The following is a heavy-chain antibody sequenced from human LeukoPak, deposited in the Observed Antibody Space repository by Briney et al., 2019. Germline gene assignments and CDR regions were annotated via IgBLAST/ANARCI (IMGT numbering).Heavy chain of an antibody. CDR1: GFTFSSYG. CDR3: AKDLGYCSVGSCYSEGY. J-gene: IGHJ4*02. V-gene: IGHV3-30*18. Sequence: GGSLRLSCAASGFTFSSYGMHWVCQAPGKGLEWVAVISYDGSNKYYADSVKGRFTISRDNSKNTLYLQMNSLRAEDTAVYYCAKDLGYCSVGSCYSEGYWGQGTLVTVSS. D-gene: IGHD2-15*01. CDR2: ISYDGSNK.